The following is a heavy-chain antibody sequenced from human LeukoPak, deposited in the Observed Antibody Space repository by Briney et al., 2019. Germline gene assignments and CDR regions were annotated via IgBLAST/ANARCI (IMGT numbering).Heavy chain of an antibody. CDR2: ISYDGSNK. J-gene: IGHJ4*02. Sequence: GRSLRLSCAASGFTFSSYGMHWVRQAPGKGLEWVAVISYDGSNKYYADTVKGRFTISRDNSKNTLYMQMNSLRAEDTAVYYCARDRGPRTGFMVREAYDYRGQGTLVTVSS. CDR3: ARDRGPRTGFMVREAYDY. V-gene: IGHV3-30*03. CDR1: GFTFSSYG. D-gene: IGHD3-10*01.